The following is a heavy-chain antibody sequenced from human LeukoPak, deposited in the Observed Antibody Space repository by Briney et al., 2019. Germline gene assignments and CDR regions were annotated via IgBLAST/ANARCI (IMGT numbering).Heavy chain of an antibody. V-gene: IGHV1-18*01. CDR1: GYRFSSSG. CDR2: ISTVNGNS. J-gene: IGHJ3*02. Sequence: ASVSVSCKASGYRFSSSGITWVRQAPGRGPEWMGWISTVNGNSRYAQNFQGRVTLTTDTSTNTAHLELTSLRSDDTAIYYCARVRDSDNWWGAFDIWGQGTMVTVSS. CDR3: ARVRDSDNWWGAFDI. D-gene: IGHD1-1*01.